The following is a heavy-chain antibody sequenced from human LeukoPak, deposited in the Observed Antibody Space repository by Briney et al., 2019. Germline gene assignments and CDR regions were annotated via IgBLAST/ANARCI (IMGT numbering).Heavy chain of an antibody. CDR1: GFTFDDYA. V-gene: IGHV3-9*03. CDR2: ISWNSGSI. J-gene: IGHJ3*02. D-gene: IGHD6-6*01. Sequence: GRSLRLSCAASGFTFDDYAMHWVRQAPGKGLEWVSGISWNSGSIGYADSVKGRFTISRDNAKNSLYLQMNSLRAEDMALYYCAKAISYSSSSNAFDIWGQGTMVTVSS. CDR3: AKAISYSSSSNAFDI.